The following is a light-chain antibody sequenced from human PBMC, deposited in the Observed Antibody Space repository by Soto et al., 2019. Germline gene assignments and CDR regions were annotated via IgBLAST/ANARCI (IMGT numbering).Light chain of an antibody. CDR2: SPS. V-gene: IGKV1-6*01. J-gene: IGKJ3*01. Sequence: AIQMTQSPSSLSASVGDRVTITCRASQGIRNDLGWYEQKLGKAPKLLIYSPSSLPSGVPSSFSGSRSGTDFTLTISSLQPEDFATYYCLQDYNYPCTFGPGTKVDSK. CDR1: QGIRND. CDR3: LQDYNYPCT.